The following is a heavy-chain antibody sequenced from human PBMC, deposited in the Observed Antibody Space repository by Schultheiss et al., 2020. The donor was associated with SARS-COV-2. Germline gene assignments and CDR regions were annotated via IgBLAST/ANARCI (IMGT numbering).Heavy chain of an antibody. Sequence: SETLSLTCSVSGGSINNRASFWGWIRQPPGKGLEWIGEIYHSGSTYYNPSLKSRVTISVDTSKNQFSLKLRSVTAADTAVFYCARRRYYDSYGGRNWFDPWGQGTLVTVSS. CDR2: IYHSGST. J-gene: IGHJ5*02. CDR1: GGSINNRASF. D-gene: IGHD3-22*01. CDR3: ARRRYYDSYGGRNWFDP. V-gene: IGHV4-39*01.